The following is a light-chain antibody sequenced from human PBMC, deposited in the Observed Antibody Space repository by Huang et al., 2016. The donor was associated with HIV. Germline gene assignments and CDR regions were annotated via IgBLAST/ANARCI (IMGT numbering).Light chain of an antibody. Sequence: IQMTQSPSSQSASVGDRVTITCRASQNIRNYLKWYQQKPGKAPNLLIYAASTLQSGVPSRFSGSGSGTDFTLTISSLQPEDFATYYCQESYSTPWTFGQGTKVEI. V-gene: IGKV1-39*01. CDR3: QESYSTPWT. CDR2: AAS. CDR1: QNIRNY. J-gene: IGKJ1*01.